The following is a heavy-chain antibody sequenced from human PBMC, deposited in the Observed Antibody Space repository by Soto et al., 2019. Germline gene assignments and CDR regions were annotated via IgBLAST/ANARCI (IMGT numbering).Heavy chain of an antibody. V-gene: IGHV1-69*13. CDR2: FIAMLGTP. J-gene: IGHJ4*02. CDR3: ARGAMAKFDY. CDR1: GGTFGSHG. Sequence: SVKVSCKASGGTFGSHGVAWVRQAPGQGLEWMGGFIAMLGTPTYAKKVQGRATITADESLASSYLELRSLRSEDTAVYFCARGAMAKFDYWGQGTVVTVSS. D-gene: IGHD5-18*01.